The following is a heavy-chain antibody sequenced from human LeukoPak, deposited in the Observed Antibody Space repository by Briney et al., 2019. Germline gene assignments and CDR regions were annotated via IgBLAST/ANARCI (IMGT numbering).Heavy chain of an antibody. J-gene: IGHJ6*02. CDR1: GYTFIGYY. V-gene: IGHV1-2*02. Sequence: ASVKVSCEASGYTFIGYYMHWVRQAPGQGLEWMGWINPNSGGTNYAQKFQGRVTMTRDTSISTAYMELSRLRSDDTAVYYCASDCSGGSCENRYYYYGMDGWGQGTTVTVSS. D-gene: IGHD2-15*01. CDR2: INPNSGGT. CDR3: ASDCSGGSCENRYYYYGMDG.